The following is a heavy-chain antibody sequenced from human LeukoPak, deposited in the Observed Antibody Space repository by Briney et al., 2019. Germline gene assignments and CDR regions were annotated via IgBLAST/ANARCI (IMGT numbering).Heavy chain of an antibody. D-gene: IGHD1-7*01. CDR2: TKEDGSEK. CDR1: GFTFSRYW. J-gene: IGHJ3*01. Sequence: GGSLRLSCAASGFTFSRYWRTWVRQAPGKGLEWVANTKEDGSEKYYVDSVKGRSTTSRDNATNSLCLQMTSLRAEDTAVYYCARGGGTNDLWGQGTMVTVSS. CDR3: ARGGGTNDL. V-gene: IGHV3-7*04.